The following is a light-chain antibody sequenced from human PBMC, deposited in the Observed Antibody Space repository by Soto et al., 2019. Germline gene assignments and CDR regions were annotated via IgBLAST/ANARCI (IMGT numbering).Light chain of an antibody. CDR2: DAS. V-gene: IGKV1-13*02. CDR1: QGISSA. Sequence: AIQLTQSPSSLSASVGDRVTITCRASQGISSALAWYQHKPGRAPRLLIYDASSLQSGVSSRFSGSGSGTDFTLTIGSLQPEDFATYYGQQFQSYALTFGGGTKLEIK. CDR3: QQFQSYALT. J-gene: IGKJ4*01.